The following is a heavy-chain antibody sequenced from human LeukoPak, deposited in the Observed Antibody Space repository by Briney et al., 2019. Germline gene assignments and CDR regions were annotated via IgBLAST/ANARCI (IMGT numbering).Heavy chain of an antibody. CDR3: ARDADYYGSGSYPDY. CDR1: GFTFSSYG. CDR2: IWYDGSNK. Sequence: PGGSLRLSCAASGFTFSSYGMHWVRQAPGEGLEWVAVIWYDGSNKYYADSVKGRFTISRDNSKNTLYLQMNSLRAEDTAVHYCARDADYYGSGSYPDYWGQGTLVTVSS. V-gene: IGHV3-33*01. D-gene: IGHD3-10*01. J-gene: IGHJ4*02.